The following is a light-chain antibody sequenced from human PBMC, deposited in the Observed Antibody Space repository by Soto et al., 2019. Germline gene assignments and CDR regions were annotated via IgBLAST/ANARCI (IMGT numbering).Light chain of an antibody. V-gene: IGKV3-15*01. J-gene: IGKJ4*02. Sequence: EIVMTQSPATLSVSPGERATLSCRASQSISTNLAWYQQKPGQGPRLLIFGASTRAIGIPARFSGSGSGTSFTLTISSLQSEDFAVDFCPHYYERPLTFGGGNKVEIK. CDR1: QSISTN. CDR3: PHYYERPLT. CDR2: GAS.